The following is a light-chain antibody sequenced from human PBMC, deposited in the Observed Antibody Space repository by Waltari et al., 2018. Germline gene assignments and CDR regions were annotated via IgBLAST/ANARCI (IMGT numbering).Light chain of an antibody. J-gene: IGKJ2*01. CDR2: GAS. V-gene: IGKV3-20*01. Sequence: EIVLTQSPGTLSLSPGERATLSCRASQSISSSYLAWYQQKPGQAPRLLIYGASIRATGIPDRFSGSGSGTDFTLTISRLEPEDFAVYYCQQYGGSPRTFGQGTKLEIE. CDR1: QSISSSY. CDR3: QQYGGSPRT.